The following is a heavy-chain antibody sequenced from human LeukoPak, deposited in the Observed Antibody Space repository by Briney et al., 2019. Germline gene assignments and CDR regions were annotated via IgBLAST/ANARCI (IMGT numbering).Heavy chain of an antibody. V-gene: IGHV1-2*02. Sequence: ASVKVSCKASGYTFTGYYMHWVRQAPGQGLEWMGWINPNSGGTNYAQKFQGRVTMTRDTSISTAYMELSRLRSDDTAVYYCARDRVLAAWSGYYMDVWGKGTTVTVSS. J-gene: IGHJ6*03. CDR2: INPNSGGT. CDR3: ARDRVLAAWSGYYMDV. D-gene: IGHD6-6*01. CDR1: GYTFTGYY.